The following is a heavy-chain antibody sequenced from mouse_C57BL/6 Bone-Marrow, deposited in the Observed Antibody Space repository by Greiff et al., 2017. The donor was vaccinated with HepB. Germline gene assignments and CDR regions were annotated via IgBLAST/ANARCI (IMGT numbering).Heavy chain of an antibody. CDR1: GYTFTSYW. J-gene: IGHJ4*01. Sequence: QVQLQQPGAELVKPGASVKMSCKASGYTFTSYWITWVKQRPGQGLAWIGDIYPGSGSTNYNEKFKSKATLTVDTSSSTAYMQLSSLTSEDSAVYYCARWGKFDYDMDYWGQGTSVTVSS. CDR3: ARWGKFDYDMDY. V-gene: IGHV1-55*01. CDR2: IYPGSGST.